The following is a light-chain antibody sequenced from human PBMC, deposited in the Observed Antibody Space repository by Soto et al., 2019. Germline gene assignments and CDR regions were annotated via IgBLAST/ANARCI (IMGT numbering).Light chain of an antibody. CDR3: QQRSNGPIT. CDR2: DAS. V-gene: IGKV3D-20*02. Sequence: EIVLRQARGTLSLSPGARDTLSCRASQYVSSSYLAWYQQKPGQAPRLLIYDASNRATGIPARFSGSVSGTDFTLTISSLEPEDAAVYSCQQRSNGPITSGQGTRLEIK. CDR1: QYVSSSY. J-gene: IGKJ5*01.